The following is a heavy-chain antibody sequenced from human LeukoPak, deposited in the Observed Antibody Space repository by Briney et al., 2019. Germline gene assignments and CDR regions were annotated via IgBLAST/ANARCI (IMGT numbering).Heavy chain of an antibody. CDR3: AKMQGYFDY. CDR2: FTGDGATT. CDR1: GFTFSGNG. Sequence: GGSLRLSCAASGFTFSGNGMSWVRQAPGKGPEWVSGFTGDGATTYYADSVKGRFTISRDNSKNTVYLQMNSLRAEDTAFYYCAKMQGYFDYWSQGTLVTVSA. V-gene: IGHV3-23*01. J-gene: IGHJ4*02.